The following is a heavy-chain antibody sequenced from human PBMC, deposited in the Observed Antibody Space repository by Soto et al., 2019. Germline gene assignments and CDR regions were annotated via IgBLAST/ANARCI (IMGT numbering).Heavy chain of an antibody. V-gene: IGHV1-24*01. CDR3: ATVSMVRGVIVSQFDY. J-gene: IGHJ4*02. CDR1: GYTLTELS. CDR2: FDPEDGET. Sequence: ASVKVSCKVSGYTLTELSMHWVRQAPGKGLEWMGGFDPEDGETIYAQKFQGRVTMTEDTSTDTAYMELSSLRSEDTAVYYCATVSMVRGVIVSQFDYWGQGTLVTVSS. D-gene: IGHD3-10*01.